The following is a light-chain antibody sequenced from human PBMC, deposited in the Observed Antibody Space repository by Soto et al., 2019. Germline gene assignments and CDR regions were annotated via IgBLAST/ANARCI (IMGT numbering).Light chain of an antibody. CDR3: QQRNTWPPIT. J-gene: IGKJ5*01. CDR1: QSVRTY. CDR2: DAS. V-gene: IGKV3-11*01. Sequence: EIVLTQSPVTLSLSPGERATLSCRASQSVRTYLAWYQVKSGQAPRLLIYDASRRASGVPARFSGTGSGTDFTLPISSLEPEDFALYCCQQRNTWPPITFGQGTRLEIK.